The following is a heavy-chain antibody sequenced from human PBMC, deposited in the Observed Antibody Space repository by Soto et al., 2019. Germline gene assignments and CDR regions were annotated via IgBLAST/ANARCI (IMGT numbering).Heavy chain of an antibody. D-gene: IGHD3-16*01. CDR3: AKGSYADGRLEGLATISYYFDY. CDR2: INTYSGNI. J-gene: IGHJ4*02. Sequence: ASVKVSCKASGYTFTSYGISWVRQAPGQGLEWMGWINTYSGNINYAQKLQGRVTVTTDTSTSTAYMELRSLRSDDTAVYYCAKGSYADGRLEGLATISYYFDYWGQGALVTVSS. CDR1: GYTFTSYG. V-gene: IGHV1-18*01.